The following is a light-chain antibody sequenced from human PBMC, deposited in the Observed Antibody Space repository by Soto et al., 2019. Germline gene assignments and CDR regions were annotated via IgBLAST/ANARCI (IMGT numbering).Light chain of an antibody. V-gene: IGKV3-20*01. CDR1: QSVSSNY. J-gene: IGKJ1*01. Sequence: EVMLTQSPGTLSLSPGEIATLSCRASQSVSSNYLARYQQKSGQAPRLLMYGESNRATGIPDRFSGSGSGTGFTLPIRRLQPQDLAVYYCQQYGTSPATFRQGTKVECK. CDR3: QQYGTSPAT. CDR2: GES.